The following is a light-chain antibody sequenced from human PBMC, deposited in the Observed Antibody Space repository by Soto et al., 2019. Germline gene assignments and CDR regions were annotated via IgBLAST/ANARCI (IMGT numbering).Light chain of an antibody. J-gene: IGLJ1*01. CDR1: SSNIGAGYD. CDR3: QSHDSSLHASV. CDR2: GNT. Sequence: QSVLTQPPSVSGAPGQRVTISCTGSSSNIGAGYDVHWYLHLPGTAPKLLIYGNTNRPSGVPDRFSGSKSGSSASLAITGLQAEDEADYYCQSHDSSLHASVFGTGTKVTVL. V-gene: IGLV1-40*01.